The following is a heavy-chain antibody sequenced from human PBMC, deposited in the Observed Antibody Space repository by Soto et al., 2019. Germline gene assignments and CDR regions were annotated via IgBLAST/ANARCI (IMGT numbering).Heavy chain of an antibody. Sequence: QVQLQESGPGLVKLSETLSLTCTVSGGSISSYSWSWIRQPPGKGLEGIGYIYYSASTNYSPSLKRRVTISVDTSKNQFSLNLSSVTAADTAVYYCARHLPYCGGDCYSLDYWGQGTLVTVSS. CDR1: GGSISSYS. D-gene: IGHD2-21*02. CDR3: ARHLPYCGGDCYSLDY. V-gene: IGHV4-59*08. CDR2: IYYSAST. J-gene: IGHJ4*02.